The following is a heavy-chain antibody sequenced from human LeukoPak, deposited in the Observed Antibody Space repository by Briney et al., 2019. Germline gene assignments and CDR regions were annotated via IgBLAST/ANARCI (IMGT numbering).Heavy chain of an antibody. V-gene: IGHV1-8*03. J-gene: IGHJ5*02. CDR2: MNPNSGNT. CDR1: GYTFPSYG. CDR3: ARGLGYQGWFDP. Sequence: GGSVKVSCKASGYTFPSYGTNGVGQATGKGLDGMGWMNPNSGNTGYAQKFQGRVTITRNTSISTAYMELSSLRSEDTAVYYCARGLGYQGWFDPWGQGTLVTVSS. D-gene: IGHD2-2*01.